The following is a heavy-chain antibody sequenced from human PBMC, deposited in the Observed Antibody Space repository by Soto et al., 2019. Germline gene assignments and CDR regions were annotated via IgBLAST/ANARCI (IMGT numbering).Heavy chain of an antibody. V-gene: IGHV1-2*02. CDR1: GYIVNDYY. D-gene: IGHD4-4*01. J-gene: IGHJ1*01. CDR2: IDPRNGGT. CDR3: ARVLYRNVIHD. Sequence: ASGKVSCKASGYIVNDYYIHWVRQAPGQGLEWMGWIDPRNGGTKYAQKLQDRLTMTTDTSTSTAFLELRRLRLDDTAVFFCARVLYRNVIHDWGQVTPVPV.